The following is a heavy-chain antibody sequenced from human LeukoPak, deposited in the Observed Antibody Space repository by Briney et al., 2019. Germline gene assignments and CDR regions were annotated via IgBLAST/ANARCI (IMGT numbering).Heavy chain of an antibody. J-gene: IGHJ3*02. V-gene: IGHV3-48*03. CDR3: AREGYYYDSSGYYPHAFDI. CDR1: GFTFSSYE. CDR2: ISSSGSTI. Sequence: AGGSLRLSCAASGFTFSSYEMNWVRQAPGKGLGGVSYISSSGSTIYYADSVKGRFTISRDNAKNSLYLQMTSLSAEDTAVYYCAREGYYYDSSGYYPHAFDIWGQGTMVTVSS. D-gene: IGHD3-22*01.